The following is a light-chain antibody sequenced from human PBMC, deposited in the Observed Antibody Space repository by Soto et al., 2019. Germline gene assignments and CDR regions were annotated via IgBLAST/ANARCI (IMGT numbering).Light chain of an antibody. J-gene: IGKJ1*01. V-gene: IGKV1-5*03. CDR1: QSIDVW. Sequence: DIQMTQSPSTLSAPVGDRVPITCRASQSIDVWLAWYQQKPGKAPKLLIYRASTLESGVPSRFSGSGSGTEFTLTISSLQPDDFATYYCQQHHIYSTFGQGTKVDIK. CDR3: QQHHIYST. CDR2: RAS.